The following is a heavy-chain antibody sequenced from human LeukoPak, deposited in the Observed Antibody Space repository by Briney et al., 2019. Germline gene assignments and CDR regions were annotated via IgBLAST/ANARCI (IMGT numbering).Heavy chain of an antibody. D-gene: IGHD3-22*01. V-gene: IGHV3-7*01. CDR1: GFNLTDYW. J-gene: IGHJ4*02. CDR2: VKQDGSGE. Sequence: TGGSLRLSCAASGFNLTDYWMSWVRQAPGKGLEWVANVKQDGSGEYYVDSVKGRFTISRDNAKNSVYLQMNSLRAEDTAVYYCARGVVRGGKWLTDYWGQGTLVTVSS. CDR3: ARGVVRGGKWLTDY.